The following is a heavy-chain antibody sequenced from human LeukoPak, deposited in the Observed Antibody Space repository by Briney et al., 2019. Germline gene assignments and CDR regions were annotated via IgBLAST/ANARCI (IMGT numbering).Heavy chain of an antibody. CDR1: GGSFSGYY. V-gene: IGHV4-34*01. Sequence: PSETLSLTCAVYGGSFSGYYWSWIRQPPGKGLEWIGEINHSGSTNYNPSLKSRVTISVDTSKNQFSLKLSSVTAADTAVYYCARGVRTIAAAGTDYWGQGTLVTVSS. J-gene: IGHJ4*02. D-gene: IGHD6-13*01. CDR2: INHSGST. CDR3: ARGVRTIAAAGTDY.